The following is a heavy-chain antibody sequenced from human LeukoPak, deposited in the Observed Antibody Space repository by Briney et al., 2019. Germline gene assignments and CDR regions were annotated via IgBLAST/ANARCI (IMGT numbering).Heavy chain of an antibody. Sequence: SETLSLTCAVYGGSFSGYYWSWIRQPPGKGLEWIWEINHSGSTNYNPSLKSRVTISVDTSKNQFSLKLSSVTAADTAVYYCARFDILTGTALHYWGQGTLVTVSS. CDR3: ARFDILTGTALHY. CDR1: GGSFSGYY. J-gene: IGHJ4*02. CDR2: INHSGST. V-gene: IGHV4-34*01. D-gene: IGHD3-9*01.